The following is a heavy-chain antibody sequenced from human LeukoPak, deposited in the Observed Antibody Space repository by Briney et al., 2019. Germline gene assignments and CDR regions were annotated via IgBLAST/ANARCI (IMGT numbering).Heavy chain of an antibody. CDR2: IYSGSNT. D-gene: IGHD5-12*01. V-gene: IGHV3-66*01. Sequence: GGSLRLSCAVSGFTVSSNYMSWVRQAPGKGLEWVSVIYSGSNTYYADSVKGRFTISRDNSKNTLYLQMNSLRAEDTAVYYCARVDSGYYYFDYWGQGTLSPSPQ. J-gene: IGHJ4*02. CDR3: ARVDSGYYYFDY. CDR1: GFTVSSNY.